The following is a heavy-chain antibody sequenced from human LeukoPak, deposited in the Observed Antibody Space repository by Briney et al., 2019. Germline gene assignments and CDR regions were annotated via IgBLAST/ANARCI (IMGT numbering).Heavy chain of an antibody. V-gene: IGHV3-53*01. D-gene: IGHD5-18*01. J-gene: IGHJ4*02. CDR2: IYSGGST. CDR1: GFTVSSNY. CDR3: ARNSYGYHYFDY. Sequence: QPGGSLRLSCAASGFTVSSNYMSWVRQAPGKGLEWVSVIYSGGSTYYADSVKGRFTISRDNSKNTLYLQMNSLRAEDTAVYYCARNSYGYHYFDYWGQGTLVTVSS.